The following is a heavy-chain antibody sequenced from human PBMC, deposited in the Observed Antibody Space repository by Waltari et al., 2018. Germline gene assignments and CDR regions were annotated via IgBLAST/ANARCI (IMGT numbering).Heavy chain of an antibody. CDR3: ARESNGAFGYFDL. CDR1: GFTFSDYY. J-gene: IGHJ2*01. CDR2: FRSIGSTI. D-gene: IGHD3-10*01. Sequence: QVQLVESGGGLVKPGGSLRLSCAASGFTFSDYYMSWIRQAPGKGLDWVSYFRSIGSTIYYADAVKGRFTISRDNAKNSLYLQMNSLRAEDTAVYYCARESNGAFGYFDLWGRGTLVTVSS. V-gene: IGHV3-11*04.